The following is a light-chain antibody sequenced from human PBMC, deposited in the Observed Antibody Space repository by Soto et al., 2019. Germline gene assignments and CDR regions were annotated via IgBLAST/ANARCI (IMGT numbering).Light chain of an antibody. V-gene: IGKV1-39*01. CDR2: VAS. CDR1: QSISRY. J-gene: IGKJ5*01. Sequence: DIQMTQSPSSLSASVGDRVTITCRASQSISRYLNWYQQKPGKAPKVLIYVASSLQSGVPSRFSGSGSGTDFPLTISRLQAEDLGTYYCQHSYSSPITFGQGTRLEIK. CDR3: QHSYSSPIT.